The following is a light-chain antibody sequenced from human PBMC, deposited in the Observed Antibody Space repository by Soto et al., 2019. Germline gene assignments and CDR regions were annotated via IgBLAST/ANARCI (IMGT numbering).Light chain of an antibody. V-gene: IGKV3-11*01. CDR1: QSVSAH. CDR2: DSS. CDR3: QQRSSWPLT. Sequence: EIVLTQSPATLSLSPGERATLSCRASQSVSAHLAWYQQKSGQAPRLLIYDSSDRATGIPARFSGSGSGTDFTLTISSLEPEDIAVYYCQQRSSWPLTFGGGTRVEIK. J-gene: IGKJ4*01.